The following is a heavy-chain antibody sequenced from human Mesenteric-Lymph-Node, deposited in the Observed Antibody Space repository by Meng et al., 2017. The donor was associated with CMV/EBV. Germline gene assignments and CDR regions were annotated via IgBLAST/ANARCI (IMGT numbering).Heavy chain of an antibody. J-gene: IGHJ6*02. CDR3: ARGEEDYDFWSGYPGYYYGMDV. V-gene: IGHV4-59*12. D-gene: IGHD3-3*01. CDR1: GGSISTYY. CDR2: IHYSGST. Sequence: SETLSLTCTVSGGSISTYYWSWIRQPPGKGLEWIGYIHYSGSTKYNSSLKSRVTISVDTSKNQFSLKLSSVTAADTAVYYCARGEEDYDFWSGYPGYYYGMDVWGQGTTVTVSS.